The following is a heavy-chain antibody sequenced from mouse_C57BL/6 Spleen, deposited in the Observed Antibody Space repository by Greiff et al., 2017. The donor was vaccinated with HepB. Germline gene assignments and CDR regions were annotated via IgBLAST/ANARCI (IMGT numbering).Heavy chain of an antibody. J-gene: IGHJ1*03. CDR3: ARAYYYGSSYGYFDV. CDR1: GYTFTSYW. CDR2: INPSSGYT. D-gene: IGHD1-1*01. V-gene: IGHV1-7*01. Sequence: QVQLQQSGAELAKPGASVKLSCKASGYTFTSYWMHWVKQRPGQGLEWIGYINPSSGYTKYNQKFKDKATLTAEKSSSTAYMQLSSLTYEDSAVYYCARAYYYGSSYGYFDVWGTGTTVTVSS.